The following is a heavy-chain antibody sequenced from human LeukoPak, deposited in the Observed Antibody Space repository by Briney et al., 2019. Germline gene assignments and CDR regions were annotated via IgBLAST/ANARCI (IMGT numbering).Heavy chain of an antibody. Sequence: PGGSLRLSCAASGFTFSSYEMNWVRQAPGKGLEWVSYTSSSGSTIYYADSVKGRFTISRDNAKNSLYLQMNSLRAEDTAVYYCATDVPMAMVTHDAFDIWGQGTMVTVSS. CDR3: ATDVPMAMVTHDAFDI. J-gene: IGHJ3*02. D-gene: IGHD5-18*01. CDR2: TSSSGSTI. CDR1: GFTFSSYE. V-gene: IGHV3-48*03.